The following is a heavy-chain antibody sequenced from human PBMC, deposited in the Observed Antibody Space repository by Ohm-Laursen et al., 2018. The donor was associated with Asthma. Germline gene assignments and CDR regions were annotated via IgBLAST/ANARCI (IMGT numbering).Heavy chain of an antibody. CDR2: IYSTGST. J-gene: IGHJ4*02. CDR1: GASFSTYY. CDR3: ARKAGSCITSNCYSLDF. D-gene: IGHD2-15*01. V-gene: IGHV4-59*01. Sequence: SETLSLTCTLSGASFSTYYWGWIRQPPGKGLEWIGYIYSTGSTNYNPSLESRVTISIDTSTNQFSLKLSSVTAEDTAVYYCARKAGSCITSNCYSLDFWGQGTLVTVSS.